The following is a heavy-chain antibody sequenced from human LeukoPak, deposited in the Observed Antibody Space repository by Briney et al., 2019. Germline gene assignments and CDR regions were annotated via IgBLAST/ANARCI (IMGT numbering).Heavy chain of an antibody. CDR1: GFTFSNYA. CDR3: ARADASSWYFLDY. CDR2: ISYDGSNK. J-gene: IGHJ4*02. Sequence: GGSLRLSCAASGFTFSNYAMNWVRQAPGKGVEWVAVISYDGSNKYYADSVKGRFTISRDNSKNTLYLEMNSHSPEDSAVYYYARADASSWYFLDYWGQGTLVTVSS. D-gene: IGHD6-13*01. V-gene: IGHV3-30*04.